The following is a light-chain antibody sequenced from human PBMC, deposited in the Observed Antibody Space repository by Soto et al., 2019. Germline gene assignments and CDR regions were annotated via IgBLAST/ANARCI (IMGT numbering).Light chain of an antibody. CDR1: QTLGNK. V-gene: IGKV3D-15*01. Sequence: EIVMTQSPATLSVSPGETATLSCRASQTLGNKLAWYQQKPGQAPRLLIYGASTRATGIPARFSGSGSGTEFTLTINSLQSEVFAIYYCQQHNAWPLTFGPGTKVDPK. CDR3: QQHNAWPLT. J-gene: IGKJ3*01. CDR2: GAS.